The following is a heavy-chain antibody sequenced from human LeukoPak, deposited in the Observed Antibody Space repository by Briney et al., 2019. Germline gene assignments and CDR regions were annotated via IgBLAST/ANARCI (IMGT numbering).Heavy chain of an antibody. J-gene: IGHJ6*02. V-gene: IGHV3-33*06. D-gene: IGHD1-26*01. CDR2: IWYDGSNK. CDR1: GFTFSSYG. CDR3: AKGVGAVNYYGMDV. Sequence: PGGSLRLSCAASGFTFSSYGTHWVRQAPGKGLEWVAVIWYDGSNKYYADSVKGRFTISRDNSKNTLYLQMNSLRAEDTAVYYCAKGVGAVNYYGMDVWGQGTTVTVSS.